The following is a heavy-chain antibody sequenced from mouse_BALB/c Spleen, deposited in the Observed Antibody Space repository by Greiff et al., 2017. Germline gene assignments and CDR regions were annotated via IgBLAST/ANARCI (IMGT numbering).Heavy chain of an antibody. J-gene: IGHJ3*01. CDR2: IYPGSGST. CDR1: GYTFTSYW. Sequence: LQQPGSELVRPGASVKLSCKASGYTFTSYWMHWVKQRHGQGLEWIGNIYPGSGSTNYDEKFKSKGTLTVDTSSSTAYMHLSSLTSEDSAVYYCTRYDGYYGFAYWGQGTLVTVSA. CDR3: TRYDGYYGFAY. D-gene: IGHD2-3*01. V-gene: IGHV1S22*01.